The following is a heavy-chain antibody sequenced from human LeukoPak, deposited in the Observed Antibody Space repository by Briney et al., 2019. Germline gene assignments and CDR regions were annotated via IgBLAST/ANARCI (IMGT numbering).Heavy chain of an antibody. V-gene: IGHV3-66*02. Sequence: GGSLSLSCAASGFTVSSNYMSWVRQAPGKGLEWVSVIYSGGSTYYADSVKGRFTISTDNSKNTLYLQMNSLKAEDTAVYYCARVSTYYYDSSGYYYDYWGQGTLVSVSS. D-gene: IGHD3-22*01. CDR3: ARVSTYYYDSSGYYYDY. CDR1: GFTVSSNY. J-gene: IGHJ4*02. CDR2: IYSGGST.